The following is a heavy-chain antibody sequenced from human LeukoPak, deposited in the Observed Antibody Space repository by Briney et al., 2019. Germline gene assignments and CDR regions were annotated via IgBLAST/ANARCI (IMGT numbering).Heavy chain of an antibody. D-gene: IGHD1-26*01. CDR2: ISGSGGST. CDR1: GFTFSSYA. J-gene: IGHJ4*02. CDR3: ARDWGVGAIDY. Sequence: GGSLRLSCPASGFTFSSYAMSWVRQAPGKGLEWVSAISGSGGSTYYADSVKGRFTISRDNAKNSLYLQMNSLRAEDTAVYYCARDWGVGAIDYWGQGTLVTVSS. V-gene: IGHV3-23*01.